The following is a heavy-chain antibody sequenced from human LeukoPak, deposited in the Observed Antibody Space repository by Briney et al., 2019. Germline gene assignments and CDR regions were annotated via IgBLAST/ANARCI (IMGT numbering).Heavy chain of an antibody. CDR3: ARDWDYDSSGYYSTDY. J-gene: IGHJ4*02. Sequence: ASVKVSCKASGYTFTSYYMHWVRQAPGQGLAWMGIINPSGGSTSYAQKFQGRVTMTRDTSTSTVYMELSSLRSEDTAVYYCARDWDYDSSGYYSTDYWGQGTLVTVSS. CDR1: GYTFTSYY. D-gene: IGHD3-22*01. V-gene: IGHV1-46*01. CDR2: INPSGGST.